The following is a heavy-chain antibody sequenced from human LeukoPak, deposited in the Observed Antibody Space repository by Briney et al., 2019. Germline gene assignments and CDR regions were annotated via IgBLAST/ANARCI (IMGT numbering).Heavy chain of an antibody. D-gene: IGHD5-18*01. Sequence: ASVKVSCKASGYTFTSYAMNWVRQAPGQGLEWMGWINTNTGNPTYAQGFTGRFVFSLDTSVSTAYLQISSLKAEDTAVYYCARDLEGYSYGPPVPAGYWGQGTLVTVSS. CDR1: GYTFTSYA. CDR2: INTNTGNP. J-gene: IGHJ4*02. V-gene: IGHV7-4-1*02. CDR3: ARDLEGYSYGPPVPAGY.